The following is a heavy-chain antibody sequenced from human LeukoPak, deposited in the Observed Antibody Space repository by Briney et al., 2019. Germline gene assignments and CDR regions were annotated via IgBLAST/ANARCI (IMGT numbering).Heavy chain of an antibody. Sequence: ASVKVSCKASGGTFSSYAISWVRQAPGQGLEWMGGIIPIFGTANYAQKFQGRVTITTDESTSTADMELSSLRSEDTAVYYCARDNGDYYDYWGQGTLVTVPS. CDR1: GGTFSSYA. J-gene: IGHJ4*02. CDR2: IIPIFGTA. D-gene: IGHD4-17*01. V-gene: IGHV1-69*05. CDR3: ARDNGDYYDY.